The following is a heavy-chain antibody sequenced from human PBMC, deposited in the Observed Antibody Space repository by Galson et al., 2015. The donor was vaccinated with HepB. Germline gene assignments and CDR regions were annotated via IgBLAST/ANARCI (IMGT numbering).Heavy chain of an antibody. CDR1: GFIFSIYA. D-gene: IGHD1-26*01. CDR3: ARDLNRYSGSYQPSS. V-gene: IGHV3-30*14. Sequence: SLRLSCAASGFIFSIYAMHWVRQAPGKGLEWVAVISYVGSNKYYADSVKGRFTISRDNSKNTLYLQMNSLRAEDTAVYYCARDLNRYSGSYQPSSWGQGTLVTVSS. J-gene: IGHJ4*02. CDR2: ISYVGSNK.